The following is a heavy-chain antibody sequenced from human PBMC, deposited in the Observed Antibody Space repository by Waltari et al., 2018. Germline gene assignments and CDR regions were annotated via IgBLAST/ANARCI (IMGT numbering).Heavy chain of an antibody. CDR1: GFTCGLYW. J-gene: IGHJ2*01. CDR3: ARGARRTTRTTGWWYFDF. CDR2: SNSDGSSI. D-gene: IGHD4-17*01. Sequence: EVQLVESGGGLVQPGGSLRVACGASGFTCGLYWLTRRRQSPLTGLVWVSRSNSDGSSISYLDSVKGRFTISKDNAKNTVYRQMNSLRVEDTGIYYCARGARRTTRTTGWWYFDFWGRGTLVTVSS. V-gene: IGHV3-74*01.